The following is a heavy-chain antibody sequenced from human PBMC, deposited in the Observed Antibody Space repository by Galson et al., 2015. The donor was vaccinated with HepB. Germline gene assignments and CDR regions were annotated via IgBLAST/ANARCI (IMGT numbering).Heavy chain of an antibody. CDR2: IRGSGDNT. Sequence: SLRLSCAASGFTFSSYAMSWVRRAPGKGLEWVSAIRGSGDNTYYADSVKGRFTISRDNSKNTLYLQMNSLRAEDTAVYYCAKSPNYCSSTNCPLYCFDYWGQGTLVTVSS. CDR1: GFTFSSYA. D-gene: IGHD2-2*01. V-gene: IGHV3-23*01. CDR3: AKSPNYCSSTNCPLYCFDY. J-gene: IGHJ4*02.